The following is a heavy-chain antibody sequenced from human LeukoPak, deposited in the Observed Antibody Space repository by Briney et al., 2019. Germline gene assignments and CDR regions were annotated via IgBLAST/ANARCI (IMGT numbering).Heavy chain of an antibody. D-gene: IGHD2-2*01. V-gene: IGHV1-2*06. CDR2: ITPNSGGT. CDR3: ARDRVVVVPAVTKSGRFDP. Sequence: GASVKVSCKASGYTFTGYYMHWVRQAPGQGLEWMGRITPNSGGTNYAQKFQGRVTMTRDTSISTAYMELSRLRSDDTAVYYCARDRVVVVPAVTKSGRFDPWGQGTLVTVSS. J-gene: IGHJ5*02. CDR1: GYTFTGYY.